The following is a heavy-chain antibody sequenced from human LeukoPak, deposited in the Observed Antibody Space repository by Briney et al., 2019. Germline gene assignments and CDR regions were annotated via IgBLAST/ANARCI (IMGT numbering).Heavy chain of an antibody. J-gene: IGHJ4*02. CDR1: GGSISSSSYY. CDR2: IYYSGST. D-gene: IGHD2/OR15-2a*01. Sequence: SETLSLTCIVSGGSISSSSYYWGWIRQPPGKGLEWIGSIYYSGSTYYNPSLKSRVTISVDTSKNQFSLKLSSVTAADTAVYYCATRLLSYYFDYWGQGALVTVSS. CDR3: ATRLLSYYFDY. V-gene: IGHV4-39*01.